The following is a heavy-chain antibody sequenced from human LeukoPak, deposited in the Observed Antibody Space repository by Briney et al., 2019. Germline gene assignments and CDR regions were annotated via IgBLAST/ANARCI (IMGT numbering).Heavy chain of an antibody. Sequence: GGSLRLSCTVSGFVFSDAWMSWVRQAPGKGLEWVGRIKSKTNGGTTDYAAPVKGRFSISRDDSKNTLFLQMYSLRTEDTGVYYCSTMSAIFGVVIPDYWGQGTLVSVSP. CDR3: STMSAIFGVVIPDY. CDR1: GFVFSDAW. V-gene: IGHV3-15*01. J-gene: IGHJ4*02. D-gene: IGHD3-3*01. CDR2: IKSKTNGGTT.